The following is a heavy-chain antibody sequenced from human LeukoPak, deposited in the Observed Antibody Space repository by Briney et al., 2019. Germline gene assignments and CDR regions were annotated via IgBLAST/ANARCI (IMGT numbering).Heavy chain of an antibody. CDR2: INPSGGST. CDR1: GYTFTSYY. Sequence: ASVKVSCKASGYTFTSYYMHWVRQAPGQGLEWMGIINPSGGSTSYAQKFQGRVTMTRDTSTSTVYMELSSLRSEDTAVYYCASEHIVVVTALLNWGQGTLVTVS. V-gene: IGHV1-46*01. J-gene: IGHJ4*02. D-gene: IGHD2-21*02. CDR3: ASEHIVVVTALLN.